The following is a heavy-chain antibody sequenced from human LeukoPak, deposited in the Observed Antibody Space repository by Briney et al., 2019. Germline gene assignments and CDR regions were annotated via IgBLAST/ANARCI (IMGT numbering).Heavy chain of an antibody. CDR2: IWYDGSNK. Sequence: GRSLRLSCAASGFTFSSYGMRWVRPAPGKGLEWVAVIWYDGSNKYYADSVKGRFTISRDNSKNTLYLQMNSLRAEDTAVYYCARSSYEADAFDIWGQGTMVTVSS. J-gene: IGHJ3*02. D-gene: IGHD5-12*01. CDR1: GFTFSSYG. V-gene: IGHV3-33*01. CDR3: ARSSYEADAFDI.